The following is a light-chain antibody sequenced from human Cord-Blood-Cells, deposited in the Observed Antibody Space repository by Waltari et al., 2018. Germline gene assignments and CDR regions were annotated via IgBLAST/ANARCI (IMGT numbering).Light chain of an antibody. CDR1: PSVSSN. Sequence: EIVMTQSPATLSVSTGARATLSCRASPSVSSNLAWYQQKPGQAPRLLIYGASTRATGIPARFSGSGSGTEFTLTISSLQSEDFAVYYCQQYNNWPPYTFGQGTKLEIK. J-gene: IGKJ2*01. CDR2: GAS. V-gene: IGKV3-15*01. CDR3: QQYNNWPPYT.